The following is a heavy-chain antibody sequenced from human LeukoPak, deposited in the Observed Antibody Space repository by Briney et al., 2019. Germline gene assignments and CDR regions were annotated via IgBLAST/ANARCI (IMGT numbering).Heavy chain of an antibody. Sequence: GGSLRLSCAASGFSVSNTYMSWVRQAPGKGLEWVSIIYSGGNTYYADSVKGRFTISRDNSKNTLYLQMNRLRPEDTAVYYCARGTVTAPDYWGQGTLVTVST. J-gene: IGHJ4*02. V-gene: IGHV3-53*01. D-gene: IGHD2-21*02. CDR2: IYSGGNT. CDR1: GFSVSNTY. CDR3: ARGTVTAPDY.